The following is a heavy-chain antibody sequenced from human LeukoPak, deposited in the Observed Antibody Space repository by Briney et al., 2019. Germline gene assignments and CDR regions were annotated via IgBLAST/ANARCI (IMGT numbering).Heavy chain of an antibody. CDR3: ARDPPGQAAGGTR. J-gene: IGHJ4*02. Sequence: GGSLRLSCAASGFSVGNNYMSWVRQAPGKGLEWVSVIYSGGSTNYADSVRGRFTISRDNSKNTLYLQVNSLRAEDTAVYYCARDPPGQAAGGTRWGQGTLVTVSS. CDR1: GFSVGNNY. D-gene: IGHD6-13*01. CDR2: IYSGGST. V-gene: IGHV3-53*01.